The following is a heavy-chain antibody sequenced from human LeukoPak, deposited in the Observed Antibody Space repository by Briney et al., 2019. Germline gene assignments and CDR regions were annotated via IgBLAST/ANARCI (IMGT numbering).Heavy chain of an antibody. CDR3: AKDPIEYSSSRGVYFDC. Sequence: GGSLRLSCAASGFTFSSYAMSWVRQAPGKGLEWVSAISGSGGSTYYADSVKGRFTISRDSSKNTLYLQMNSLRAEDTAVYYCAKDPIEYSSSRGVYFDCWGQGTLVTVSS. D-gene: IGHD6-6*01. J-gene: IGHJ4*02. CDR2: ISGSGGST. V-gene: IGHV3-23*01. CDR1: GFTFSSYA.